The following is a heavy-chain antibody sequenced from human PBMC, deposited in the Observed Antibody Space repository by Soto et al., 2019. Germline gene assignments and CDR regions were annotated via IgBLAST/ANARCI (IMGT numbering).Heavy chain of an antibody. Sequence: QVQLQQWGAGLLKPSETLSLTCAVYGGSFSGYYWSWIRQPPGKGLEWIGEINQSGSTNYNPSLKSRVTISVDTSKNQFSLKPSSVTAADTAVYYCARTYSSSWSPFDSWGQGTLVTVSS. CDR3: ARTYSSSWSPFDS. CDR2: INQSGST. J-gene: IGHJ4*02. D-gene: IGHD6-13*01. V-gene: IGHV4-34*01. CDR1: GGSFSGYY.